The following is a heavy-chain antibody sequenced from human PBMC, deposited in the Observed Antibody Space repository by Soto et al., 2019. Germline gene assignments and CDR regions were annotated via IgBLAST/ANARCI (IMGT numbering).Heavy chain of an antibody. V-gene: IGHV1-69*01. D-gene: IGHD2-21*02. J-gene: IGHJ6*02. Sequence: VQLVQSGAEVKKTGSSVKVSRKASGGTFNKFAFSWVRQAPGQGFEWMGGIIPVFRSANYAQRFRGRITITADEYTSTVYLYLNDLRSDDTAVYYCARRYCASDNCPLFYYFVDLWGLGTTVTVSS. CDR3: ARRYCASDNCPLFYYFVDL. CDR1: GGTFNKFA. CDR2: IIPVFRSA.